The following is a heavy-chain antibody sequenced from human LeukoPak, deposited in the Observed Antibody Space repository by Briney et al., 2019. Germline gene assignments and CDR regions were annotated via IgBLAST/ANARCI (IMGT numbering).Heavy chain of an antibody. D-gene: IGHD3-22*01. J-gene: IGHJ4*02. CDR1: GFTFDDYA. CDR2: ISWNSGNI. Sequence: GGSLRLSCAASGFTFDDYAMHWVRQAPGKGLEWVSGISWNSGNIGYADSVKGRFTISRDNAKNSLYLQMNSLRAEDTAVYYCARDLYYYDSSGYLWWGQGTLVTVSS. CDR3: ARDLYYYDSSGYLW. V-gene: IGHV3-9*01.